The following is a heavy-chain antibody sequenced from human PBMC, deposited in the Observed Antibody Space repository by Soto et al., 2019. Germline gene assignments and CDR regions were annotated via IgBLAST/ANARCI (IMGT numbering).Heavy chain of an antibody. CDR3: ARGPPIYSPFDY. D-gene: IGHD2-21*01. Sequence: SVKVSCKASGGTFSSYAISWVRQAPGQGLEWMGGIIPIFGTANYAQKFQGRVTITADKSTSTAYMELSSLRSEGTAVYYCARGPPIYSPFDYWGQGTLVTVSS. CDR2: IIPIFGTA. CDR1: GGTFSSYA. V-gene: IGHV1-69*06. J-gene: IGHJ4*02.